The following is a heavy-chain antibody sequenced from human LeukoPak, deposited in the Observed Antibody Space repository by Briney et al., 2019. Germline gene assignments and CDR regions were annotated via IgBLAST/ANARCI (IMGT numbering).Heavy chain of an antibody. J-gene: IGHJ4*02. CDR2: INHSGST. V-gene: IGHV4-34*01. CDR1: GFIVSSDY. D-gene: IGHD3-16*01. Sequence: SGGSLRLSCAASGFIVSSDYMTWVRQPPGKGLEWIGEINHSGSTNYNPSLKSRVTISVDTSKNQFSLKLSSVTAADTAVYYCARPGRRGSQWLFDYWGQGTLVTVSS. CDR3: ARPGRRGSQWLFDY.